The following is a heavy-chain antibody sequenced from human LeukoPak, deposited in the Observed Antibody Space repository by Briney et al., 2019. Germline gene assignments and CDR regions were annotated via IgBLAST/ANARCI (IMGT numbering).Heavy chain of an antibody. Sequence: VASVKVSCKASGYTFTGYYMHWVRQAPGQGLEWMGWINPNSGGTNYAQKFQGRVTMTRDTSISTAYMELSRLRSDDTAVYYCAREFRDCSGGSCYTHSYYYMDVWGKGTTVTVSS. D-gene: IGHD2-15*01. J-gene: IGHJ6*03. CDR2: INPNSGGT. V-gene: IGHV1-2*02. CDR3: AREFRDCSGGSCYTHSYYYMDV. CDR1: GYTFTGYY.